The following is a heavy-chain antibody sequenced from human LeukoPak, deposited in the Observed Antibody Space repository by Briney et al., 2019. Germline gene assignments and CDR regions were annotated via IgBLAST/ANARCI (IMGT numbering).Heavy chain of an antibody. CDR1: GFTFSSYW. CDR2: IKQDGSEK. J-gene: IGHJ4*02. V-gene: IGHV3-7*01. CDR3: ASLDCNAWWHY. Sequence: GGSLRLSCAASGFTFSSYWMSWVRQAPGKGLEWVANIKQDGSEKYYVDSVKGRFTISRDNAKNSLYLQMNSLRAEDTAVYYCASLDCNAWWHYWGQGTLVTVSS. D-gene: IGHD2/OR15-2a*01.